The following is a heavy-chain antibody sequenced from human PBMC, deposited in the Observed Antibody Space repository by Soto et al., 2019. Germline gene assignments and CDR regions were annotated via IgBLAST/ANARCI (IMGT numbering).Heavy chain of an antibody. D-gene: IGHD3-3*01. CDR2: INPNSGGT. CDR3: ATDPPPGDFWSCYLMIYYYYYGMDF. CDR1: GYTFTGYY. Sequence: ASVKVSCKASGYTFTGYYMHWVRQAPGQGLEWMGWINPNSGGTNYAQKFQGWVTMTRDTSISTAYMELSRLRSDDTAVYYCATDPPPGDFWSCYLMIYYYYYGMDFRCQGTSRTVSS. V-gene: IGHV1-2*04. J-gene: IGHJ6*02.